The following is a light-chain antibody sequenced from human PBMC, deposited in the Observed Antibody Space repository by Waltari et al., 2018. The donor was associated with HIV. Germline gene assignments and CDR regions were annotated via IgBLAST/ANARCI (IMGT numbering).Light chain of an antibody. CDR1: SSDVGGYNY. J-gene: IGLJ2*01. V-gene: IGLV2-8*01. CDR3: SAYAGSNNLV. CDR2: EVS. Sequence: QSALTQPPSASGSPGQSVTISCTGTSSDVGGYNYVSWYQQHPGKAPKLMIYEVSKRPSGVPDRFSGSKSGNTASRTGSGLQAEEEADYYCSAYAGSNNLVFGGGTKLTVL.